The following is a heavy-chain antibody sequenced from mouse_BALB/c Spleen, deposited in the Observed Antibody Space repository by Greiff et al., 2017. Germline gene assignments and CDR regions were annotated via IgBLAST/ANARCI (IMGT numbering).Heavy chain of an antibody. CDR2: IWAGGST. CDR1: GFSLTSYG. V-gene: IGHV2-9*02. D-gene: IGHD1-1*02. Sequence: QVQLKESGPGLVAPSQSLSITCTVSGFSLTSYGVHWVRQPPGKGLEWLGVIWAGGSTNYNSALMSRLSISKDNSKSQVFLKMNSLQTDDTAMYYCARDNGGNYYAMDYWGQGTSVTVSS. CDR3: ARDNGGNYYAMDY. J-gene: IGHJ4*01.